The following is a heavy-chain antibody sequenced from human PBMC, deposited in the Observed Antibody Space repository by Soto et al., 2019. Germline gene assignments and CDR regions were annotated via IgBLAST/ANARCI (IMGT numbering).Heavy chain of an antibody. CDR3: ARGKAWPAIYYYYYGMDV. J-gene: IGHJ6*02. V-gene: IGHV4-34*01. Sequence: SETLSLTCAVYGGSFSGYYWSWIRQLPGKGLEWIGEIIHSGSTNYNPSLKSRVTISVDTSKNQFSLKLRSVTAADTAVYYCARGKAWPAIYYYYYGMDVWGQGTTVTVSS. CDR2: IIHSGST. CDR1: GGSFSGYY.